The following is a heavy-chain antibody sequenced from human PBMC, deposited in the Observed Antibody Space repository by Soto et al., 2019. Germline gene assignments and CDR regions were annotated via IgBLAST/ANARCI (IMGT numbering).Heavy chain of an antibody. CDR2: INPNSGGT. CDR3: ARAHCGGDCYSEVDY. J-gene: IGHJ4*02. D-gene: IGHD2-21*02. Sequence: ASVKVSFKASGYTFTGYYMHWVRQAPGQELEWMGWINPNSGGTNYAQKFQGWVTMTRDTSISTAYMELSRLRSDDTAVYYCARAHCGGDCYSEVDYWGQGTLVTVSS. V-gene: IGHV1-2*04. CDR1: GYTFTGYY.